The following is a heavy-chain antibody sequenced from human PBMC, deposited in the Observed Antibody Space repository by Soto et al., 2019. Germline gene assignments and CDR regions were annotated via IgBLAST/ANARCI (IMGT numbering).Heavy chain of an antibody. V-gene: IGHV1-18*01. J-gene: IGHJ1*01. CDR1: GYPFATHG. Sequence: XSVKVSCKASGYPFATHGSSWVRQAPGQGLEWMGWINANTGDTNYAQNFQGRVTMSTDTSTSTVYMELRSLRSDDTAVYYCARDAGPLYLQHWGQGTLVTVS. CDR2: INANTGDT. CDR3: ARDAGPLYLQH.